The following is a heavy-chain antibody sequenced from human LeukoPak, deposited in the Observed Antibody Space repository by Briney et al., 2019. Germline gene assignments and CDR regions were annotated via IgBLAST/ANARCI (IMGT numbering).Heavy chain of an antibody. CDR3: ARILSSGWYEYFHH. D-gene: IGHD6-19*01. Sequence: GGSVSASRAASGGTFSNYAFSWVRQAPGQGLEWMGAIIPIFGTANYAQKFQGRVTLTADETTSTAYIELSSLRSEDTAVYYCARILSSGWYEYFHHWGQGTLVTVPS. CDR1: GGTFSNYA. CDR2: IIPIFGTA. J-gene: IGHJ1*01. V-gene: IGHV1-69*13.